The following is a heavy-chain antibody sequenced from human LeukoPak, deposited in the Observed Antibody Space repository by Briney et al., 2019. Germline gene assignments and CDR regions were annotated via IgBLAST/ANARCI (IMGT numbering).Heavy chain of an antibody. Sequence: GGSLRLSCAASGFTFSSYGMSWVRQAPGKGLEWVSAISGSGGSIYYADSVKGRFTISRDNAKNSLYLQMNSLRAEDTAVYYCASSGIVVVVAAPMDYWGQGTLVTVSS. V-gene: IGHV3-23*01. J-gene: IGHJ4*02. CDR1: GFTFSSYG. D-gene: IGHD2-15*01. CDR3: ASSGIVVVVAAPMDY. CDR2: ISGSGGSI.